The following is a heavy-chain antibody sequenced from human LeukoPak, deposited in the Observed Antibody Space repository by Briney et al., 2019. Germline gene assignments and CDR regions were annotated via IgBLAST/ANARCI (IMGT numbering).Heavy chain of an antibody. D-gene: IGHD1-26*01. J-gene: IGHJ6*02. CDR1: GFTFSSYW. Sequence: QPGGSLRLSCAASGFTFSSYWMHWVRQAPGKGLGWVSRINSDGSSTSYADSVKGRFTISRDNAKNTLYLQMNSLRAEDTAVYYCARAAYKIVDRHYYYGMDVWGQGTTVTVSS. CDR3: ARAAYKIVDRHYYYGMDV. V-gene: IGHV3-74*01. CDR2: INSDGSST.